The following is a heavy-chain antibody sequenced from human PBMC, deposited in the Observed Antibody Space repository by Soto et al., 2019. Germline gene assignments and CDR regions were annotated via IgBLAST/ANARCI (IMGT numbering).Heavy chain of an antibody. V-gene: IGHV3-30*03. CDR1: GFTFSSYG. J-gene: IGHJ4*02. Sequence: QVQLVESGGGVVQPGRSLRLSCAASGFTFSSYGMHWVRQAPGKGLEWVAVISYDGSNKYYADSVKGRFTISRDNSKNTLYLQMNSLRAEDTAVYYCAIDLMSGYPDYWGQGTLVTVSS. CDR3: AIDLMSGYPDY. CDR2: ISYDGSNK. D-gene: IGHD3-3*01.